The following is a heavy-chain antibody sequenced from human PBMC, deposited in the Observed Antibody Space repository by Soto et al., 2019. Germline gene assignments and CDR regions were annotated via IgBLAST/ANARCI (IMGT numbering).Heavy chain of an antibody. CDR1: GGTFSSYA. J-gene: IGHJ3*02. Sequence: SVKVSCKASGGTFSSYAISWVRQAPGQGLEWMGGIIPIFGTANYARKFQGRVTITADESTSTAYMELSSLRSEDTAVYYCARGHDSSGYYDAFDIWGQGTMVTVSS. CDR3: ARGHDSSGYYDAFDI. V-gene: IGHV1-69*13. CDR2: IIPIFGTA. D-gene: IGHD3-22*01.